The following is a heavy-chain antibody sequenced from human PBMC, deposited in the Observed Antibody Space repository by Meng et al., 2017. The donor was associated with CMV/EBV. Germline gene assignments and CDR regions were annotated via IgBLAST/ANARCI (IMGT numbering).Heavy chain of an antibody. CDR2: ISSSSSYI. Sequence: GGSLRLSCAASGFTFSSYSMNWVRQAPGKGLEWVSSISSSSSYIYYADSVKGRFTISRDNAKNSLYLQMNSLRAEDTAVYYCARTVGISTTHHGGYYYYYGMDVWGQGTTVTVSS. CDR1: GFTFSSYS. V-gene: IGHV3-21*01. D-gene: IGHD2-2*01. J-gene: IGHJ6*02. CDR3: ARTVGISTTHHGGYYYYYGMDV.